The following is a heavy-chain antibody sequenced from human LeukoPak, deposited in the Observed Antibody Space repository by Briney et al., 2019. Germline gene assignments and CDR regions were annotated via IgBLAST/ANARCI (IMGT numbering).Heavy chain of an antibody. CDR3: ARPPLWGRYFDY. V-gene: IGHV4-39*07. CDR2: IYYSGST. D-gene: IGHD3-16*01. CDR1: GGSISSSSYY. Sequence: SETLSLTCTVSGGSISSSSYYWGWIRQPPGKGLEWIGSIYYSGSTYYNPSLKSRVTISVDTSKNQFSLKLSSVTAADTAVYYCARPPLWGRYFDYWGQGTLVTVSS. J-gene: IGHJ4*02.